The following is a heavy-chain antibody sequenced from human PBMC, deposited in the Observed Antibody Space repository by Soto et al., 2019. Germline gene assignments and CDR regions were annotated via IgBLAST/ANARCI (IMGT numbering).Heavy chain of an antibody. Sequence: QVQLVESGGGVVQPGRSLRLSCAASGFTFSSYAMHWVRQAPGKWREWVAVVSYDGSNKYYADSVKGRFTISRDNSKYMSSLTMNSLRAEDTAVYYCARDLLNGGVPYYYYYGMDVGGQGTTVTVSS. CDR1: GFTFSSYA. CDR3: ARDLLNGGVPYYYYYGMDV. V-gene: IGHV3-30-3*01. J-gene: IGHJ6*02. D-gene: IGHD2-8*01. CDR2: VSYDGSNK.